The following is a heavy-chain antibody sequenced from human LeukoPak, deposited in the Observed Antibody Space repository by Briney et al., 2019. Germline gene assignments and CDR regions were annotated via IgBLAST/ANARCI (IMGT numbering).Heavy chain of an antibody. J-gene: IGHJ4*02. Sequence: GGSLRLSCAASGFTFSNFWMHWVRQAPGKWLLWVSHINTDGTGTTYGDSAKGRFSVSRDNAKNTLFLQMNSLRVEDTAVYYCARGTAETAGIDYWGQGTPVTVSA. V-gene: IGHV3-74*01. CDR3: ARGTAETAGIDY. CDR1: GFTFSNFW. CDR2: INTDGTGT. D-gene: IGHD6-13*01.